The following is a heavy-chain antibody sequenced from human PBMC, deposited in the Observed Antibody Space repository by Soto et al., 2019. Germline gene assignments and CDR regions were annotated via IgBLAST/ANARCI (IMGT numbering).Heavy chain of an antibody. CDR2: LYDVDGT. D-gene: IGHD1-1*01. V-gene: IGHV3-53*01. CDR3: ASWHEREHAYDV. CDR1: GLTVSGKKY. J-gene: IGHJ3*01. Sequence: DVQLVESGGGLIQPGESLRLSCAAFGLTVSGKKYVAWVRQAPGKGLEWVSALYDVDGTYYADSVKGRFTTSRDSSKTTVYLQMNGLRPDDTAXYYCASWHEREHAYDVWGQGTTVTVSS.